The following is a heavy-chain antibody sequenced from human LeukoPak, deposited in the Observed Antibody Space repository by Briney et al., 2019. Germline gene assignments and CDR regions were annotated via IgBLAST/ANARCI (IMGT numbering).Heavy chain of an antibody. V-gene: IGHV3-30*04. CDR2: ISYDGSNK. Sequence: GGSLRLSCAASGFTFSSYAMHWVRQAPGKGLEWVAVISYDGSNKYYADSVKGRFTISRDNAKNSLYLQMNSLRAEDTAVYYCAREKITMIVVAPDAFDIWGQGTMVTVSS. CDR1: GFTFSSYA. D-gene: IGHD3-22*01. CDR3: AREKITMIVVAPDAFDI. J-gene: IGHJ3*02.